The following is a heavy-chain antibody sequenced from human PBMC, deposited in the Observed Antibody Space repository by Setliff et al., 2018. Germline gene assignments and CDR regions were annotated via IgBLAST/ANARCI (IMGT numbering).Heavy chain of an antibody. CDR2: IFARGSM. D-gene: IGHD3-22*01. V-gene: IGHV4-61*09. CDR1: GGSISSGNYY. Sequence: PSETLSLTCTVSGGSISSGNYYWIWIRQPAGKALEWLGHIFARGSMNYNPSLRSRIAISPDRSENQFSLTLSSVTAADTAVYYCARVRYDESNSYYFAFDVWGQGMLVTVSS. CDR3: ARVRYDESNSYYFAFDV. J-gene: IGHJ4*01.